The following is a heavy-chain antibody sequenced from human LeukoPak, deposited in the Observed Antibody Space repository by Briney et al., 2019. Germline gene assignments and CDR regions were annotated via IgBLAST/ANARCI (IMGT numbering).Heavy chain of an antibody. J-gene: IGHJ4*02. Sequence: GASLQISCKGSGYRFTSFWIGWVRQVPGKGLEWMGSIYPGDSDTRYSPSFQGQVTISADKSISTAYLQWNSLKASDTAMYFCARGFSGYSYWGQGTLVTVSS. D-gene: IGHD3-22*01. CDR3: ARGFSGYSY. CDR2: IYPGDSDT. CDR1: GYRFTSFW. V-gene: IGHV5-51*01.